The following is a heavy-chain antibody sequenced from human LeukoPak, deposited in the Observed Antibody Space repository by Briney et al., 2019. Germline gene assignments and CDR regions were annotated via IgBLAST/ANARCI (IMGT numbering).Heavy chain of an antibody. CDR1: GFALDEHG. D-gene: IGHD2-2*01. V-gene: IGHV3-20*04. CDR3: ARAPITSPFYFDY. Sequence: SGGSLRLSCTASGFALDEHGMSWVRQVPVKGLEWVSGINWSGGSTGYADPLRGRCTISRDNAKNSLYLQMDSLRAEDTALSYCARAPITSPFYFDYWGQGTLVTVSS. J-gene: IGHJ4*02. CDR2: INWSGGST.